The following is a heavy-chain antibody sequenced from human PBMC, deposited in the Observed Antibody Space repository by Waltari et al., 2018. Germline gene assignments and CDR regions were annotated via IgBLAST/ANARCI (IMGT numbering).Heavy chain of an antibody. D-gene: IGHD2-2*01. J-gene: IGHJ4*02. CDR1: GGSISSYY. V-gene: IGHV4-4*07. CDR2: SYTSGST. CDR3: ARSSGHYASDWSPQYYFDY. Sequence: QVQLQESGPGLVKPSETLSLTCTVSGGSISSYYWSWIRQPAGQGLEWIGRSYTSGSTNYNPRHKSRVTMSVDKSKNQFSLKLSSVTAADTAVYYGARSSGHYASDWSPQYYFDYWGQGTLVTVSS.